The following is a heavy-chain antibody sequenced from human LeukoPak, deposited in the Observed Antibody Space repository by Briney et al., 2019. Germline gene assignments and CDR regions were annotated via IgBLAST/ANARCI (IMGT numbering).Heavy chain of an antibody. Sequence: GESLKISCKGSGYSFTSYWIGWVRQMPGKGLEWMGSIYPGDSDTRYSPSFQGQVTISADKSISTAYLQWSSLKASDTAMYYRARHHGSIAAPYYFDYWGQGTLVTVSS. CDR1: GYSFTSYW. CDR2: IYPGDSDT. V-gene: IGHV5-51*01. J-gene: IGHJ4*02. D-gene: IGHD6-6*01. CDR3: ARHHGSIAAPYYFDY.